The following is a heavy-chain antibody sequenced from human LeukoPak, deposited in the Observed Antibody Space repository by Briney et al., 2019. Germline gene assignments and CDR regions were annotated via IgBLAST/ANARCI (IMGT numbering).Heavy chain of an antibody. CDR3: AGLVGRYSSGLYYYYFDY. J-gene: IGHJ4*02. CDR2: MYLSGTT. V-gene: IGHV4-4*02. Sequence: SETLSLTCTVSGDSINSLDLWSWVRQPPGKGLEWIGEMYLSGTTHSNPSVKSRVTISIDKSKNQFFLNLSSVAAADTAVYYCAGLVGRYSSGLYYYYFDYWGQGTLVTVSS. CDR1: GDSINSLDL. D-gene: IGHD3-22*01.